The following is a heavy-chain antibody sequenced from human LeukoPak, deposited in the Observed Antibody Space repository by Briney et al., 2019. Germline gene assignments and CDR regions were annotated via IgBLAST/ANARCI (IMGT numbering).Heavy chain of an antibody. CDR1: GFTFSNYW. V-gene: IGHV3-74*01. Sequence: GGSLRLSCAASGFTFSNYWMHWVRQAPGKGLVWVSRINSDGSSTTYADSVKGRVTISRDNAKNSLYLQMNSLRADDTAVYYCARLDASGLDYWGQGTLVTVSS. CDR3: ARLDASGLDY. D-gene: IGHD6-19*01. J-gene: IGHJ4*02. CDR2: INSDGSST.